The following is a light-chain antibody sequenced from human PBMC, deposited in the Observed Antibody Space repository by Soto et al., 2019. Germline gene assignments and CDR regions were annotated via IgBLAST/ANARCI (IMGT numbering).Light chain of an antibody. CDR1: QSFNSIY. V-gene: IGKV3-20*01. J-gene: IGKJ1*01. Sequence: EIVLTQSPGTLSLSPGERATLSCRASQSFNSIYLAWYQQKTGQASRLLIYGASSRATGIPDRFSGSGSGTDFTLTISRLEPEDFAVYYCHQYDSWTFGQGTKVDIK. CDR2: GAS. CDR3: HQYDSWT.